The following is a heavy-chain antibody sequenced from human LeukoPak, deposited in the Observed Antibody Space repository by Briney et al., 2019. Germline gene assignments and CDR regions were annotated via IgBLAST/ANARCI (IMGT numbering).Heavy chain of an antibody. D-gene: IGHD3-22*01. CDR1: GFTFSNYA. CDR2: ISGSGGTT. CDR3: AKEGSNSGSGDHSDY. J-gene: IGHJ4*02. Sequence: GGSLRLSCAASGFTFSNYAMNWVRQAPGKGLEWVSTISGSGGTTYYADSVKGRFTISRDNSKNTVFLQMSSLRAEDTAVYSCAKEGSNSGSGDHSDYWGQGTLVTVSS. V-gene: IGHV3-23*01.